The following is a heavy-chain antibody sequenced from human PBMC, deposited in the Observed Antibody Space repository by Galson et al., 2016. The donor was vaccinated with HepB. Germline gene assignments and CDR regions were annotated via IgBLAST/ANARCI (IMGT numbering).Heavy chain of an antibody. V-gene: IGHV3-13*04. CDR2: IGSAGDT. J-gene: IGHJ6*02. CDR1: GFTFSRYD. Sequence: SLRLSCAASGFTFSRYDMHWVRQATGKGLEWVSGIGSAGDTYYLGSVKGRFTISRENAKNFLYLQMNSLRAGDTAVYYCAREGFGDVHYGMDVWGQGTLVIVSS. CDR3: AREGFGDVHYGMDV. D-gene: IGHD3-10*01.